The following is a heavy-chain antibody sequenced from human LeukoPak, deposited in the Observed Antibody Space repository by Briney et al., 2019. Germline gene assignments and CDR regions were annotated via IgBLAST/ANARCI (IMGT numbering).Heavy chain of an antibody. V-gene: IGHV3-23*01. D-gene: IGHD3-22*01. J-gene: IGHJ6*03. Sequence: GVSLRLSCAASGFTFSSYAMSWVRQAPGKGLEWVSAISGSGGSTYYADSVKGRFTISRDNSKNTLYLQMNSLRAEDTAVYYCAASLVVPYYYYHMDVWGKGTTVTVSS. CDR3: AASLVVPYYYYHMDV. CDR1: GFTFSSYA. CDR2: ISGSGGST.